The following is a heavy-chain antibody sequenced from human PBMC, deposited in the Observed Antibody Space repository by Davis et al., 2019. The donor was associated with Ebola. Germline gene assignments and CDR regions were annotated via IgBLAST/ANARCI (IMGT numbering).Heavy chain of an antibody. J-gene: IGHJ4*02. CDR3: AKSGGGYSAY. CDR1: GFTFSSYS. V-gene: IGHV3-30*18. D-gene: IGHD3-22*01. CDR2: ISYDGSNK. Sequence: GGSLRLSCAASGFTFSSYSMNWVRQAPGKGLEWVAVISYDGSNKYYADSVKGRFTISRDNSKNTLFLQMNSLRAEDTAVYYCAKSGGGYSAYWGQGTLVTVSS.